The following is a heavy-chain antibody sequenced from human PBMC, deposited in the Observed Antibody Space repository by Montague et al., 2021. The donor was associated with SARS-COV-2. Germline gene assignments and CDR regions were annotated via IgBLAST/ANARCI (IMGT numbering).Heavy chain of an antibody. D-gene: IGHD1-1*01. CDR1: GFTFNSYS. V-gene: IGHV3-23*03. Sequence: SLRLSCAASGFTFNSYSMSWVRQSPGKGLEWVSVIYSGDRGTYYADAVKGRFTISRDNSKHTLYLQMHSLRAEDTAKYYCAKGRYSAYVLDYWGQGTQVTVSS. J-gene: IGHJ4*02. CDR3: AKGRYSAYVLDY. CDR2: IYSGDRGT.